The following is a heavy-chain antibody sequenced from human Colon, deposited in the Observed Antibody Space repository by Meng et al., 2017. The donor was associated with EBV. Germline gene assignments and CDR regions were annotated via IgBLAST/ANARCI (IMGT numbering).Heavy chain of an antibody. Sequence: LTESDSGLVQPSQSLSLTCAVSGDSTSSGDYSWSWIRQPPGQGLEWIGYIYHGGTTYNTSLKSRVTISVDNSKNQFSLRLTSVTAADTAVYYCARGPYCGGDCYWFDPWGQGTLVTVSS. CDR2: IYHGGTT. CDR3: ARGPYCGGDCYWFDP. V-gene: IGHV4-30-2*01. CDR1: GDSTSSGDYS. D-gene: IGHD2-21*02. J-gene: IGHJ5*02.